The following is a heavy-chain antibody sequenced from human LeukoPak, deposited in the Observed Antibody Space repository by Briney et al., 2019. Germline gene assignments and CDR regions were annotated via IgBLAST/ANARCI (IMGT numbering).Heavy chain of an antibody. Sequence: GGSLRLSCAASGFTFSSFAMTWVRQAPGRGLEWVSAISSRGGTSYYADSVKGRFTFSRDNSKNTLYLQMNSLRAEDTAVYYCAKGEMTTATPFDYWGQGTLVTVSS. CDR3: AKGEMTTATPFDY. J-gene: IGHJ4*02. D-gene: IGHD4-11*01. CDR2: ISSRGGTS. CDR1: GFTFSSFA. V-gene: IGHV3-23*01.